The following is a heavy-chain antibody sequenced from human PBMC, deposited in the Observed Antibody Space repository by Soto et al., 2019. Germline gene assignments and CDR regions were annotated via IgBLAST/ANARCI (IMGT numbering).Heavy chain of an antibody. CDR1: GYTFTSYG. CDR2: ISAYNGNT. J-gene: IGHJ6*02. D-gene: IGHD3-16*01. V-gene: IGHV1-18*04. Sequence: ASVKVSCKASGYTFTSYGISWVRQAPGQGLEWMGWISAYNGNTNYAQKLQGRVTMTTDTSTSTAYMELRSLRSDDTAVYYCARDWGDFTTSYYYYGMDVWGQGTTVTVS. CDR3: ARDWGDFTTSYYYYGMDV.